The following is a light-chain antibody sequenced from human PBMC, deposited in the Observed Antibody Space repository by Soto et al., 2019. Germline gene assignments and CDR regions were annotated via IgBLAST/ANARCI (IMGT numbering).Light chain of an antibody. CDR2: KGT. Sequence: QSVLAQPASVSGSPGQSITISCTGTDSDVGAYDSVSWYRQHPHKAPQLIIYKGTQRPSGVSNRISGATSGNAASLTISGLQDEDEADYLGCSSAPESNYVFGTRTRVTVL. CDR3: CSSAPESNYV. V-gene: IGLV2-23*01. J-gene: IGLJ1*01. CDR1: DSDVGAYDS.